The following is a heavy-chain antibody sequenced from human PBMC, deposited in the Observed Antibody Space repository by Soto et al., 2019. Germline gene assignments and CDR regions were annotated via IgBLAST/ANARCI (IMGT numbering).Heavy chain of an antibody. CDR1: GYTFTSYA. CDR3: ARGLSGGSCYSSCFGY. D-gene: IGHD2-15*01. J-gene: IGHJ4*02. Sequence: ASVKVSCKASGYTFTSYAMHWVRQAPGQGLEWMGWINAGNGNTKYSQKFQGRVTITRDTSASTAYMELSSLRSEDTAVYYCARGLSGGSCYSSCFGYWGQGTLVTVSS. CDR2: INAGNGNT. V-gene: IGHV1-3*01.